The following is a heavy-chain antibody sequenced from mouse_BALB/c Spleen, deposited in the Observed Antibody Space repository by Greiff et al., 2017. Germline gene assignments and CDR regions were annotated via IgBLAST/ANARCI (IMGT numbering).Heavy chain of an antibody. D-gene: IGHD3-1*01. CDR2: ISYSGST. Sequence: DVKLVESGPGLVKPSQSLSLTCTVTGYSITSDYAWNWIRQFPGNKLEWMGYISYSGSTSYNPSLKSRISITRDTSKNQFFLQLNSVTTEDTATYYCARQLGLRGAMDYWGQGTSVTVSS. V-gene: IGHV3-2*02. CDR1: GYSITSDYA. CDR3: ARQLGLRGAMDY. J-gene: IGHJ4*01.